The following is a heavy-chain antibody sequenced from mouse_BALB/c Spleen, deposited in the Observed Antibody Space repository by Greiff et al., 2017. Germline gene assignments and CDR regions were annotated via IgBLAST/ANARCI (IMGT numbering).Heavy chain of an antibody. CDR3: ARTYGPKGFDY. CDR1: GFTFTDYY. J-gene: IGHJ2*01. V-gene: IGHV7-3*02. D-gene: IGHD1-1*02. Sequence: EVQGVESGGGLVQPGGSLRLSCATSGFTFTDYYMSWVRQPPGKALEWLGFIRNKANGYTTEYSASVKGRFTISRDNSQSILYLQMNTLRAEDSATYYCARTYGPKGFDYWGQGTTLTVSS. CDR2: IRNKANGYTT.